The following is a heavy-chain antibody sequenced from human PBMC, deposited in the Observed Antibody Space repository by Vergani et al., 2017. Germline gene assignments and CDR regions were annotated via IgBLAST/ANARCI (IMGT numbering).Heavy chain of an antibody. J-gene: IGHJ4*01. CDR3: ARGLYYYDSAPLDH. CDR2: INSGNGNT. CDR1: GYTFTTYA. V-gene: IGHV1-3*01. D-gene: IGHD3-22*01. Sequence: QVQLVQSGAEVKQPGASVKVSCKASGYTFTTYAMHWVRQAPGQRLEWMGWINSGNGNTKYSQKFQGRVSITRDTSASTAYMDLSSLRSEDTAVYYCARGLYYYDSAPLDHWGHGTLITVPS.